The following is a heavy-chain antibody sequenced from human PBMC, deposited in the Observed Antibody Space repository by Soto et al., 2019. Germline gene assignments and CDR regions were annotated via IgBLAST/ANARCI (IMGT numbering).Heavy chain of an antibody. J-gene: IGHJ6*02. V-gene: IGHV3-33*01. D-gene: IGHD2-15*01. CDR1: GFTFSSYG. CDR3: ARVGTDKSFLLYYYYGMDV. CDR2: IWYDGSNK. Sequence: QVQLVESGGGVVQPGRSLRLSCAASGFTFSSYGMHWVRQAPGKGLEWVAVIWYDGSNKYYADSVKGRFTISRDNSKNTLYLQMNSLRAEDTAVYYCARVGTDKSFLLYYYYGMDVWGQGTTVTVSS.